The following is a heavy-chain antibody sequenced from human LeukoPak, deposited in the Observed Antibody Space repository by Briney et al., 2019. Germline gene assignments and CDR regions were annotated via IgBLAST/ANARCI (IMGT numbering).Heavy chain of an antibody. CDR2: VSGRGDGT. V-gene: IGHV3-23*01. D-gene: IGHD2-15*01. Sequence: GGSLRLSCAASGFTFNNYAMTWVRRAPGKGLEWVSAVSGRGDGTYYANSVKGRFTISRDNSKNTLYLEMNSLRAEGTAVYHCAKAPPAATNYYYGMDVWGQGTTVTVSS. CDR3: AKAPPAATNYYYGMDV. J-gene: IGHJ6*02. CDR1: GFTFNNYA.